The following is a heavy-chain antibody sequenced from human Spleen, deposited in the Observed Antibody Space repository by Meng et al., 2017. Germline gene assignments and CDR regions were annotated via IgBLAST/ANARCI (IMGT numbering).Heavy chain of an antibody. Sequence: QGQRQESGPGLVKPSGTLSLTCAVSGGSINSSNWWSWVRQPPGKGLEWIGEIYHSGSTNYNPSLKSRVTISVDKSKNQFSLKLSSVTAADTAVYYCASTIDYGDYVAYLGPYFDLWGRGTLVTVSS. CDR2: IYHSGST. CDR1: GGSINSSNW. V-gene: IGHV4-4*02. D-gene: IGHD4-17*01. J-gene: IGHJ2*01. CDR3: ASTIDYGDYVAYLGPYFDL.